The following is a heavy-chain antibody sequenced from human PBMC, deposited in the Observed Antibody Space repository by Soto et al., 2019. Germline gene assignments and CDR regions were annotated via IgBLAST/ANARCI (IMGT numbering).Heavy chain of an antibody. CDR3: ARESGSYPYFDY. V-gene: IGHV4-59*01. CDR2: IYYTGTT. CDR1: GGSIGSYH. D-gene: IGHD1-26*01. Sequence: QVQLQESGPGLVKPSETLSLTCTVSGGSIGSYHWTWIRQPPGKGLEWIGYIYYTGTTYYDPSLKSRLTISVDTSMNQFSLKLSSVTAADTAVYYCARESGSYPYFDYWGQGTLVTVSS. J-gene: IGHJ4*02.